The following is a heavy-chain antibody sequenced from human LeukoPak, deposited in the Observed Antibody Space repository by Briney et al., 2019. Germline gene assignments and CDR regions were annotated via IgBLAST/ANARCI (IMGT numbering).Heavy chain of an antibody. CDR1: GYTFTSYG. D-gene: IGHD3-10*01. J-gene: IGHJ4*02. CDR2: ISAYNGNT. CDR3: ARCPDPYGSGSYYSDY. V-gene: IGHV1-18*03. Sequence: ASVKVSCKASGYTFTSYGISWVRQAPGQGLEWMGWISAYNGNTNYAQKLQGRVTMTTDTSTSTAYMELRSLRSDDMAVYYCARCPDPYGSGSYYSDYWGQGTLVTVSS.